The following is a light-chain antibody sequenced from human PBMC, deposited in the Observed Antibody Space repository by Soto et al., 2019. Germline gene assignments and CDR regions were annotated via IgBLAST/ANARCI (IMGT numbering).Light chain of an antibody. CDR2: DAS. V-gene: IGKV3-11*01. J-gene: IGKJ3*01. Sequence: EIVLTQSPATLSLSPGERATLSCRASQSVSSYLAWYQQKPGQAPRLLIYDASNRATGIPARFSGSGSGTDFTLTISSLEPADFAVYYCQQRSNWPSPTFGPGTKVDIK. CDR3: QQRSNWPSPT. CDR1: QSVSSY.